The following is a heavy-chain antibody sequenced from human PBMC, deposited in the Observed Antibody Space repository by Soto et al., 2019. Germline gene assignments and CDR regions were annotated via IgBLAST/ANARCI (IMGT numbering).Heavy chain of an antibody. CDR2: ISSNGGST. J-gene: IGHJ4*02. CDR1: GFTFSSYS. V-gene: IGHV3-64D*06. Sequence: GWSLRLSCSVFGFTFSSYSMHWVRQAPGKGLQYVSSISSNGGSTYYADSVKGRFTISRDNSKNTLYLQMSSLRLEDTAVYYCVKDRYVDYWGQGTLVTVSS. CDR3: VKDRYVDY.